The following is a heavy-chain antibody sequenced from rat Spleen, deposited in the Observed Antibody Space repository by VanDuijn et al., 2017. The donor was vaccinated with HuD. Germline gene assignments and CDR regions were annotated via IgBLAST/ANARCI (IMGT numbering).Heavy chain of an antibody. CDR1: GFTFNYYW. D-gene: IGHD1-6*01. CDR2: ISTGGTGT. Sequence: EVQLVESGGGLVQPGRSLKLSCVASGFTFNYYWMTWIRQTPTKGLEWVASISTGGTGTYYRDSVKGRFTISRDNAKNTQYLQMDSLRSEDTATYYCARGGYTTDYFYVGWFAYWGQGTLVTVSS. V-gene: IGHV5S14*01. CDR3: ARGGYTTDYFYVGWFAY. J-gene: IGHJ3*01.